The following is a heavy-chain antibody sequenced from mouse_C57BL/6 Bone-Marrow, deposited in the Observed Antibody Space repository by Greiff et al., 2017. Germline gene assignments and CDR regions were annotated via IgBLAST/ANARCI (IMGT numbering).Heavy chain of an antibody. Sequence: QVQLQQPGAELVKPGASVKLSCKASGYTFTSYWMHWVKQRPGQGLEWIGMIHPNSGSTNYNEKFKGKATLTVDKSSSTAYMQLSSLTSEDSAVYYCARGKDYDYDVSWFAYWGQGTLVTVSA. D-gene: IGHD2-4*01. CDR1: GYTFTSYW. CDR3: ARGKDYDYDVSWFAY. CDR2: IHPNSGST. J-gene: IGHJ3*01. V-gene: IGHV1-64*01.